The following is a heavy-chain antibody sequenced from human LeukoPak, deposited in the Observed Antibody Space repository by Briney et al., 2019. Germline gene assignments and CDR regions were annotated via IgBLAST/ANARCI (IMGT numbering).Heavy chain of an antibody. CDR1: GFSLSTSGMR. CDR2: IYYSGST. J-gene: IGHJ4*02. V-gene: IGHV4-30-4*08. Sequence: SGPTLVNPTQTLTLTCTFSGFSLSTSGMRVSWIRQPPGKGLEWIGYIYYSGSTYYNPSLKSRVTISVDTSKNQFSLKLSSVTAADTAVYYCARDPIAAADPADYWGQGTLVTVSS. D-gene: IGHD6-13*01. CDR3: ARDPIAAADPADY.